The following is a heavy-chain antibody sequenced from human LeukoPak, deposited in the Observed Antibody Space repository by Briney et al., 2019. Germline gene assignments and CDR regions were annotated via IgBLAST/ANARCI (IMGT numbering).Heavy chain of an antibody. CDR1: GYTFTSYG. CDR2: ISAYNGNT. J-gene: IGHJ5*02. Sequence: GASVKVSCKASGYTFTSYGISWVRQAPGQGLEWMGWISAYNGNTNYAQKLQGRVTMTTDTSTSTAYMELRSLRSEDTAVYYCARSRVGATTNKNWFDPWGQGTLVTVSS. D-gene: IGHD1-26*01. CDR3: ARSRVGATTNKNWFDP. V-gene: IGHV1-18*01.